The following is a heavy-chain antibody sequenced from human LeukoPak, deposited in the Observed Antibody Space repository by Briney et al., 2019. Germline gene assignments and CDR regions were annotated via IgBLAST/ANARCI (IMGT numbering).Heavy chain of an antibody. V-gene: IGHV1-46*01. D-gene: IGHD6-19*01. CDR3: ARENIAVAGTDY. J-gene: IGHJ4*02. CDR2: INPSGGST. Sequence: ASVTVSCKASGYTFTSYYMHWVRQAPGQGLEWMGIINPSGGSTSYAQKFQGRVTMTRDTSTSTVYMELSSPRSEDTAVYYCARENIAVAGTDYWGQGTLVTVSS. CDR1: GYTFTSYY.